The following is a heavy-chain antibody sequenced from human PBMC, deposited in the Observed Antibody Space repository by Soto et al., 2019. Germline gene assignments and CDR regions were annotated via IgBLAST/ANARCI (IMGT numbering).Heavy chain of an antibody. J-gene: IGHJ6*02. CDR1: GFALSSYA. V-gene: IGHV3-23*01. D-gene: IGHD3-10*01. CDR3: ARGDRGGSGSPASYYYSGWDV. Sequence: XGSLRLSGSASGFALSSYAMSGVRQAPGKGLQWGSSISAGGDMTYNSDSVKGRFTISRDNSNNALFLQMHNLRIEDTALYYCARGDRGGSGSPASYYYSGWDVWGQGATVTVSS. CDR2: ISAGGDMT.